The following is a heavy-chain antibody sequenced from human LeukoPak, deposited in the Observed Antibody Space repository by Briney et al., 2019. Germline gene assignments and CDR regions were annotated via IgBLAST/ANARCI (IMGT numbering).Heavy chain of an antibody. D-gene: IGHD3-10*01. CDR2: ISGSGGST. J-gene: IGHJ4*02. CDR3: AKDVANYGSGSYDY. Sequence: PGGSPRLSCAASGFTFSSYAMSWVRQAPGKGLEWVSGISGSGGSTYYADSVKGRFTLSRDNSKNTLYLQMNSLRAEDTAVYYCAKDVANYGSGSYDYWGQGTLVTVSS. V-gene: IGHV3-23*01. CDR1: GFTFSSYA.